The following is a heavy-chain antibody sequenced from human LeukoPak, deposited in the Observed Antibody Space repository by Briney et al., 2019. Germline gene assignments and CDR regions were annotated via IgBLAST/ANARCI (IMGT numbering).Heavy chain of an antibody. CDR1: GFTVSSNY. J-gene: IGHJ4*02. D-gene: IGHD5-12*01. V-gene: IGHV3-53*04. Sequence: GGSLRLSCAASGFTVSSNYMSWVRQAPGKGLEWVSVIYSGDSTYYADSVKGRFTISRHNSKNTLYLQMNSLRAEDTAVYYCASGYSGYDSLLFDYWGQGTLVTVSS. CDR3: ASGYSGYDSLLFDY. CDR2: IYSGDST.